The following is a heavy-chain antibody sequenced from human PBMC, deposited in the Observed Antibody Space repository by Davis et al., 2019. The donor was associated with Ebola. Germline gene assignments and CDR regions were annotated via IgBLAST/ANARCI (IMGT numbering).Heavy chain of an antibody. J-gene: IGHJ6*04. D-gene: IGHD5-24*01. CDR2: IYYSGST. Sequence: SETLSLTCAVSGGSISSGGYYWSWIRQHPGKGLEWIGYIYYSGSTYYNPSLKSRVTISVDTSKNQFSLKLSSVTAADTAVYYCARDRGYYYGMDVWGKGTTVTVSS. CDR3: ARDRGYYYGMDV. CDR1: GGSISSGGYY. V-gene: IGHV4-31*11.